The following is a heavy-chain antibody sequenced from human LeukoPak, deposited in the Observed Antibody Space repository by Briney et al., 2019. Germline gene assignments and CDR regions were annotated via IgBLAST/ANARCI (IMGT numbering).Heavy chain of an antibody. CDR2: IWYDGSKE. Sequence: GGSLRLSCAASGFTLSSHGMHWVRQAPGKGLEWVALIWYDGSKENYADSVKGRFSISRDMSKNTLNLQMNSLRVEDTAVFYCARDLSFGSLDFRGQGTLVTVSS. J-gene: IGHJ4*02. CDR1: GFTLSSHG. D-gene: IGHD1-26*01. CDR3: ARDLSFGSLDF. V-gene: IGHV3-33*01.